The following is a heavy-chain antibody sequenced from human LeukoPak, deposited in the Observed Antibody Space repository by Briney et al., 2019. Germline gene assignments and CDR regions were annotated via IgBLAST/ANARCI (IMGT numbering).Heavy chain of an antibody. CDR2: IIPILGIA. V-gene: IGHV1-69*04. CDR1: GGTFSSYA. J-gene: IGHJ6*02. CDR3: ARDLVLYYYGMDV. Sequence: SVKVSCKASGGTFSSYAISWVRQAPGQGLEWMGRIIPILGIANYAQKFQGRVTITADKSTSTAYMELSSLRSEDTAVYYCARDLVLYYYGMDVWGQGTTVTVSS.